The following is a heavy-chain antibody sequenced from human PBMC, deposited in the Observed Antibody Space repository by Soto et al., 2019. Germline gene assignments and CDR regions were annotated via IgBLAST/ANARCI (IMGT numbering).Heavy chain of an antibody. Sequence: GGSLRLSCAASGFTFSNYSMNWVRQAPGKGLEWISSISTRSSYIYYADSVKGRFTISRDNAKKSLYLQMNSLRVEDTAVYFCARDEFSDSSNWFDPWGQGTLVTVS. D-gene: IGHD2-21*02. J-gene: IGHJ5*02. CDR1: GFTFSNYS. CDR2: ISTRSSYI. V-gene: IGHV3-21*01. CDR3: ARDEFSDSSNWFDP.